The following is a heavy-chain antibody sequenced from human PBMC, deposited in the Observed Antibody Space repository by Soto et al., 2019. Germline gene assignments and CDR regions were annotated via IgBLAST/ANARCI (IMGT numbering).Heavy chain of an antibody. D-gene: IGHD3-9*01. CDR3: AKSGDILTGYYLLDY. CDR2: ISGSGGST. J-gene: IGHJ4*02. V-gene: IGHV3-23*01. Sequence: GGSLRLSCAASGFTFSSYAMSWVRQAPGKGLEWVSAISGSGGSTYYADSVKGRFTISRDNSKNTLYLQMNSLRAEDTAVYYCAKSGDILTGYYLLDYWGQGTLVTVSS. CDR1: GFTFSSYA.